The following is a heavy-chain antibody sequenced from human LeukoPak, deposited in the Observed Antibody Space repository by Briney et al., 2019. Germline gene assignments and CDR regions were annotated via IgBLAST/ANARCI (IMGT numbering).Heavy chain of an antibody. CDR1: VYSISYGYY. V-gene: IGHV4-38-2*02. Sequence: SETLSLTCAVTVYSISYGYYWGWIRQPPGKGLEWIGSNYHSGSTYYTPSVKSRLTISVDTSKNQFSLNLGSVTAADTAVYYCARDLRSGSYLNWFDPWGQGTLVTVSS. D-gene: IGHD3-10*01. J-gene: IGHJ5*02. CDR3: ARDLRSGSYLNWFDP. CDR2: NYHSGST.